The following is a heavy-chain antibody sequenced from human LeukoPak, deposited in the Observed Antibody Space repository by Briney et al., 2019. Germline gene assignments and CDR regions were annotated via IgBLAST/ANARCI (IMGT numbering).Heavy chain of an antibody. D-gene: IGHD3-10*01. CDR3: ARMSYGSGTNCFDP. CDR1: GYTLTSYG. Sequence: ASVKVSCKASGYTLTSYGISWVRQAPGQGLGWMGWISAYNGVTNYAQKLQGRVTMTTDTSTSTAYMELRSLRSDDTAVYYCARMSYGSGTNCFDPWGQGTLVTVSS. V-gene: IGHV1-18*01. CDR2: ISAYNGVT. J-gene: IGHJ5*02.